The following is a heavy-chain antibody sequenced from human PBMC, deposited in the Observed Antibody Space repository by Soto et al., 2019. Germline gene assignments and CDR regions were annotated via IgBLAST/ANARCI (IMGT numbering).Heavy chain of an antibody. V-gene: IGHV2-5*02. D-gene: IGHD3-16*02. CDR2: IYWDDDR. Sequence: QITLKESGPTLVKPTQTLTLTCTFSGFSLTTRGVGVGWIRQAPGKALEWLSIIYWDDDRRYNPSLNSRLAITKDTSRNPVVLTMSALDPVDTATYYCAHIMITYGGVIGLDACENWGQGTMVIVS. CDR1: GFSLTTRGVG. J-gene: IGHJ3*02. CDR3: AHIMITYGGVIGLDACEN.